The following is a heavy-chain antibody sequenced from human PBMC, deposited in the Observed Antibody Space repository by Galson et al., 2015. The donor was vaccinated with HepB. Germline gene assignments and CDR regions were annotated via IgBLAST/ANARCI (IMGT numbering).Heavy chain of an antibody. V-gene: IGHV3-33*01. CDR2: MWYDGSNK. J-gene: IGHJ5*02. Sequence: SLRLSCASSGFTFRTYGMHWGRQAPGKGLEWVAVMWYDGSNKYYADSVKGRFTISRDNSKNTLFLQMNSLRAEDTAVYYCATDRSNYRITSFWFDPWGQGTLVTVSS. D-gene: IGHD4-11*01. CDR1: GFTFRTYG. CDR3: ATDRSNYRITSFWFDP.